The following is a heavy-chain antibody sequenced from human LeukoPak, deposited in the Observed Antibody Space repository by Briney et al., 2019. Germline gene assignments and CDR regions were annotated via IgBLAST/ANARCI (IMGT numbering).Heavy chain of an antibody. CDR3: ARVDCSGGSCDS. Sequence: SETLSLTCTVSGASINNYYWSWIRQPPGKGLEWIGYIYYYGSTNYNPSLKSRVTISVDTSKNQFSLKLSSVTAAGTAVYYCARVDCSGGSCDSWGQGTLVTVSS. D-gene: IGHD2-15*01. J-gene: IGHJ5*01. CDR2: IYYYGST. CDR1: GASINNYY. V-gene: IGHV4-59*08.